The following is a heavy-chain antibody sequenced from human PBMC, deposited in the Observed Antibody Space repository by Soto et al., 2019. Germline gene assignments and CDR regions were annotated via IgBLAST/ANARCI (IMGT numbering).Heavy chain of an antibody. Sequence: QVQLVQSGAEVKKPGSSVKVSCKASGGTFSSYAISWVRQAPGQGLEWMGGITPIFGTANYAQKFQGRVTVTADESTSTDYMELSSLRSEDTAVYYCAREVVVAATGWFDPWGQGTLVTVSS. J-gene: IGHJ5*02. D-gene: IGHD2-15*01. CDR1: GGTFSSYA. V-gene: IGHV1-69*12. CDR2: ITPIFGTA. CDR3: AREVVVAATGWFDP.